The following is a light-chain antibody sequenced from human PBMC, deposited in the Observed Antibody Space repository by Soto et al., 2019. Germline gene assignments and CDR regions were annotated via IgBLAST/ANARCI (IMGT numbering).Light chain of an antibody. CDR2: EVS. Sequence: QSVLTQPPSVSGSPGQSVTISCTGTSSDVGSYNRVSWYQQPPGTAPKLIIYEVSNRPSGVPDRFFGSKSGNTASLTISGLQAEDEAHYYCSSFTSSNTWVFGGGTKLTVL. V-gene: IGLV2-18*02. CDR3: SSFTSSNTWV. J-gene: IGLJ3*02. CDR1: SSDVGSYNR.